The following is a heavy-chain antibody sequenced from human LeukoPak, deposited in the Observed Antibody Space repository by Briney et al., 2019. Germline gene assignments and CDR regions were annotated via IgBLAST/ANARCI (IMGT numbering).Heavy chain of an antibody. D-gene: IGHD4-17*01. J-gene: IGHJ4*02. V-gene: IGHV4-4*07. CDR1: GASISTCF. Sequence: SETLSLTCTVSGASISTCFWTWIRQPAGKGLEWIARIYPNGAINYNPSLKSRVTMSVDTSKNQFSLKLISLTAADTAVYYCAREYGDQGTRNFDYWGQGGLVTVSS. CDR3: AREYGDQGTRNFDY. CDR2: IYPNGAI.